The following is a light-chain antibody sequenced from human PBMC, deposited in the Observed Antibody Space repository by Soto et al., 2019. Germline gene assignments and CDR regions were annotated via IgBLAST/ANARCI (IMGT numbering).Light chain of an antibody. Sequence: EIVLTQSPATLSLSPGERATLSCRASQSVRSYLACYQQKPGQAPRLVIFDASNRATGIPARFSGSGSGTDFTLIISDLEPEDFAVYYCQQRSNWPPTWTFGQGTKVEIK. CDR1: QSVRSY. V-gene: IGKV3-11*01. CDR3: QQRSNWPPTWT. CDR2: DAS. J-gene: IGKJ1*01.